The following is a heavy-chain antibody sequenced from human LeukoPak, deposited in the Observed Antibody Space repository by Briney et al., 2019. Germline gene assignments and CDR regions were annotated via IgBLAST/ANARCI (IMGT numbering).Heavy chain of an antibody. CDR3: ARGGDLRGIAVAGPSISWFDP. CDR2: ISAYNGNT. Sequence: GASVKVSCKASGYTFTSYGISWVRQAPGQGLEWMGWISAYNGNTNYAQKLQGRVTMTTDTSTSTAYMELRSLRSDDTAVYYCARGGDLRGIAVAGPSISWFDPWGQGTLVTVSS. D-gene: IGHD6-19*01. CDR1: GYTFTSYG. J-gene: IGHJ5*02. V-gene: IGHV1-18*01.